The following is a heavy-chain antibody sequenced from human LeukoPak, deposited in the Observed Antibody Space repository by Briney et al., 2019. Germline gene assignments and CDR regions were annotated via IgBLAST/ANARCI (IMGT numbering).Heavy chain of an antibody. CDR3: AREGGPSYYYYYMDV. D-gene: IGHD1-26*01. V-gene: IGHV4-61*02. CDR1: GGSISSGSYY. CDR2: IYTSGST. J-gene: IGHJ6*03. Sequence: SQTLSLTCTVSGGSISSGSYYWSWIRQPAGKGLEWIGRIYTSGSTNYNPSLKSRVTISVDTSKNQFSLKLSSVTAADTAVYYCAREGGPSYYYYYMDVWGKGTTVTVSS.